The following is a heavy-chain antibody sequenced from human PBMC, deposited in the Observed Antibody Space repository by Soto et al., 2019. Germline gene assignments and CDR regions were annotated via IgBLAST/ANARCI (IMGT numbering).Heavy chain of an antibody. Sequence: EVQLLESGGGLVQPGGSLRLSCAASGFMFDNYALSWVRQAPGLGLEWVSSIKPTGDNTYYAGSVKGRFTISRDNSTNTLYLHMNSLIAEDTAMYFCAFNPLASTGCIDHFQHWGRGTLVTVTS. J-gene: IGHJ1*01. CDR2: IKPTGDNT. CDR1: GFMFDNYA. V-gene: IGHV3-23*01. CDR3: AFNPLASTGCIDHFQH.